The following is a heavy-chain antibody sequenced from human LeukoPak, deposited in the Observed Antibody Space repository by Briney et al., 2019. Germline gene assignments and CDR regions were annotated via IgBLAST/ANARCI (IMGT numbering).Heavy chain of an antibody. J-gene: IGHJ6*02. CDR2: IYYSGST. CDR3: ASLNPPASYYSGMDV. Sequence: PSETLSLTCTVSGGSISSYYWSWLRQPPGKGLEWIGYIYYSGSTNYNPSLKSRVTISVDTSKNQFSLTLSSVTAADTAVYYCASLNPPASYYSGMDVWGQGTTVTVSS. CDR1: GGSISSYY. V-gene: IGHV4-59*01.